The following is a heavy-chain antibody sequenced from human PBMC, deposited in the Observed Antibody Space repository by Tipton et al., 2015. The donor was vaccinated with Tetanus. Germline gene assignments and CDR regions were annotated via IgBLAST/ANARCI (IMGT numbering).Heavy chain of an antibody. Sequence: TLSLTCTVSGGSISSYYWSWIRQPPGKGLEWIGYIYYSGSTNYNPSLKSRVTISVDTSKNQFSLKLSSVTAADTAVYYCARGSVAAAGEWFDPWGQGTLVTVSS. CDR1: GGSISSYY. J-gene: IGHJ5*02. CDR2: IYYSGST. CDR3: ARGSVAAAGEWFDP. V-gene: IGHV4-59*01. D-gene: IGHD6-13*01.